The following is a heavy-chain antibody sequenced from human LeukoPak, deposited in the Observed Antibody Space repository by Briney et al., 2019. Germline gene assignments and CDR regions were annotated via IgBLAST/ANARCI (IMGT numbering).Heavy chain of an antibody. D-gene: IGHD6-13*01. V-gene: IGHV3-7*03. Sequence: GGSLRLSCAASGFTFTKYWMSWVRQAPGKRLECVASINQDESVKRYVDSAKGRFTISRDNTQNSVYLEMSSLTAEDTALYYCARDLWAQQEGDGFDIWGQGTMVTVS. CDR3: ARDLWAQQEGDGFDI. J-gene: IGHJ3*02. CDR1: GFTFTKYW. CDR2: INQDESVK.